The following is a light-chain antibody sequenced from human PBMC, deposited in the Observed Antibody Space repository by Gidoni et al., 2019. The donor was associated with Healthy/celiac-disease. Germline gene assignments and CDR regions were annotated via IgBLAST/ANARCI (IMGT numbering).Light chain of an antibody. V-gene: IGLV2-11*01. CDR2: DFS. J-gene: IGLJ2*01. Sequence: QSALTQPRSVSGSPGQSVTISCTGTSSDVGGYNYVSLYQQHTGKAPKLMIYDFSKRPSGVPDRFSGYKSGNTASLTISGIQAEDEADYYGCSYAGSYTVVFGGGTKLTVL. CDR1: SSDVGGYNY. CDR3: CSYAGSYTVV.